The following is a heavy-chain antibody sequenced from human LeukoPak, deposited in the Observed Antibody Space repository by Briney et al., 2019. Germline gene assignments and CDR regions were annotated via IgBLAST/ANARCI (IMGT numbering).Heavy chain of an antibody. D-gene: IGHD5-18*01. Sequence: SETLSLTCTVPGGSISSYYWSWIRQPAGKGLEWIGRIYPSGSTNYNPSLKSRVTMSVDTSKNQFSLKLTSVTAADTAVYYCARGLEYSYGYQFDFWGQGTLVTVSS. CDR3: ARGLEYSYGYQFDF. CDR2: IYPSGST. J-gene: IGHJ4*02. CDR1: GGSISSYY. V-gene: IGHV4-4*07.